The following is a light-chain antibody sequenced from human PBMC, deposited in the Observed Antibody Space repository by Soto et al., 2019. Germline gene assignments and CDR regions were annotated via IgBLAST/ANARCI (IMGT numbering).Light chain of an antibody. Sequence: ELVMTQSPATLSVSPGERAILSCRASQSVSSNLAWYQQKPCQAPRLLIYGASTRPIGIPARFSGSGSGTDFTLTISSLEPEDFAVYYCQQRSDWPLTFGGGTKVDIK. J-gene: IGKJ4*01. V-gene: IGKV3-11*01. CDR1: QSVSSN. CDR3: QQRSDWPLT. CDR2: GAS.